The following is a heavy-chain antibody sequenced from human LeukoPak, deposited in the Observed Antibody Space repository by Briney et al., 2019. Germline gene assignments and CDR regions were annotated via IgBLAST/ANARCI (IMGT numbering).Heavy chain of an antibody. D-gene: IGHD4-17*01. J-gene: IGHJ4*02. V-gene: IGHV3-30*04. CDR1: GFTFSSYA. CDR2: ISYDGSNK. Sequence: PGRSLRLSCAASGFTFSSYAMHWVRQAPGKGLEWAAVISYDGSNKYYADSVKGRFTISRDNAKNTLYLQMNSLTVEDTALYYCVRIATVTTPDYWGQGTLVTVSS. CDR3: VRIATVTTPDY.